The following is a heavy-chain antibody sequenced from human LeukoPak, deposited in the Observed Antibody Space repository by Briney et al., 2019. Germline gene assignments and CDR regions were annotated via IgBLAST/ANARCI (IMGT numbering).Heavy chain of an antibody. Sequence: TLSLTCTVSGGTISSGGYYWSWLRQHPGKGLEGFGNIYYSGSTYYNPSLKSRVTISVDTSKNQFSLKLSSVTAADTAVYYCARGFGNYVRFDYWGQGTLVTVSS. CDR3: ARGFGNYVRFDY. J-gene: IGHJ4*02. CDR1: GGTISSGGYY. CDR2: IYYSGST. V-gene: IGHV4-31*03. D-gene: IGHD4-11*01.